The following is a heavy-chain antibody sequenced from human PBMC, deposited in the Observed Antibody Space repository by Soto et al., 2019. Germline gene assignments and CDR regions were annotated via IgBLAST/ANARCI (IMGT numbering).Heavy chain of an antibody. CDR3: AKPGIAVAGTPFDY. CDR2: ISYDGSNK. J-gene: IGHJ4*02. D-gene: IGHD6-19*01. V-gene: IGHV3-30*18. CDR1: GFTFSSYG. Sequence: GGSLRLSCAASGFTFSSYGMHWVRQAPGKGLEWVAVISYDGSNKYYADSVKGRFTISRDNSKNTLYLQMNSLRAEDTAVYYCAKPGIAVAGTPFDYWGQGTLVIVSS.